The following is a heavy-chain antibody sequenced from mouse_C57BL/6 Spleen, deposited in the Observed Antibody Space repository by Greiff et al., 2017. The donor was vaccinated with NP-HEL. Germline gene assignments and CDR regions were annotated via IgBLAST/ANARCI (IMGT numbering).Heavy chain of an antibody. CDR1: GYTFTSYW. V-gene: IGHV1-53*01. Sequence: VQLQQPGTELVKPGASVKLSCKASGYTFTSYWMHWVQQRPGQGFEWIGNINPSNGGTNYNDKFKSKATLTVDKSASTAYMQLSSLTSEDSAVYYCARSPSYNWGQGTLVTVSA. J-gene: IGHJ3*01. D-gene: IGHD1-1*01. CDR3: ARSPSYN. CDR2: INPSNGGT.